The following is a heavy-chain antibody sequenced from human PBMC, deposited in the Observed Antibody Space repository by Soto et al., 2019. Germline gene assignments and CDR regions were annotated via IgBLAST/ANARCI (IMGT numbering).Heavy chain of an antibody. CDR2: ISWNSGSI. D-gene: IGHD3-3*01. J-gene: IGHJ6*02. CDR3: AKEGGLRFLEWLGSSYYYYGMDV. CDR1: GFTFDDYA. Sequence: PRLSCAASGFTFDDYAMHWVRQAPGKGLEWVSGISWNSGSIGYADSVKGRFTISRDNAKNSLYLQMNSLRAEDTALYYCAKEGGLRFLEWLGSSYYYYGMDVWGQGTTVTVSS. V-gene: IGHV3-9*01.